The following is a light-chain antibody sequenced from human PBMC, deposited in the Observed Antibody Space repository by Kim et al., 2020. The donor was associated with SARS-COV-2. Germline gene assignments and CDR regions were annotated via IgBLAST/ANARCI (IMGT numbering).Light chain of an antibody. J-gene: IGKJ1*01. CDR1: QGISSY. CDR3: QQYYSYPRT. V-gene: IGKV1-8*01. Sequence: ASTGDRVTITCRASQGISSYLAWYQQKPGKAPKLLIYAASTLQSGVPSRFSGSGSGTDFTLTISCLQSEDFASYYCQQYYSYPRTFGQGTKVDIK. CDR2: AAS.